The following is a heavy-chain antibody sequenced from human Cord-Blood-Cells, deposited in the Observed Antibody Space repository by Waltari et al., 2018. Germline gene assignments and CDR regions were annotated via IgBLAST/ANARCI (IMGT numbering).Heavy chain of an antibody. CDR1: GYTFTGYY. J-gene: IGHJ5*02. CDR3: ARVSSWGSGWFDP. D-gene: IGHD6-13*01. V-gene: IGHV1-2*02. CDR2: TNPNSGGT. Sequence: QVQLVQSGAEVKKPGASVKVSCKASGYTFTGYYMHWVRQAPGQGLEWMGWTNPNSGGTNYAQKFQGRVTRTRYTSISTAYMGLSRLRSDDTAVYYCARVSSWGSGWFDPWGQGTLVTVSS.